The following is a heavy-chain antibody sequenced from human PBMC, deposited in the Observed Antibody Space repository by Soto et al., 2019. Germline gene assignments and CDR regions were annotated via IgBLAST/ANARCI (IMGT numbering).Heavy chain of an antibody. J-gene: IGHJ4*02. Sequence: PGGSLRLSCATSGFTFTDYYMTWIRQAPGKGLEWLSYISASGSTIFYADSVKGRFTISRDNAKNSLYLQMNSLRPEDTALYFCADFKFRPSWSDSWGQGTLVTVYS. V-gene: IGHV3-11*01. CDR3: ADFKFRPSWSDS. CDR2: ISASGSTI. D-gene: IGHD3-10*01. CDR1: GFTFTDYY.